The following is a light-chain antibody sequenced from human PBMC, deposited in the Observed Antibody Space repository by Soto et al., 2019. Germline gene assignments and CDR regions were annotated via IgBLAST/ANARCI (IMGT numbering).Light chain of an antibody. V-gene: IGKV1-33*01. CDR2: VAS. J-gene: IGKJ4*01. CDR3: HQYNNPPLT. Sequence: DIQMPQSPSSLSTSVGDRITITCQASQDISDSLNWYQQKPGRAPNLLIYVASNLETGVPSRLSGNASGTDFTFTNSGLQAEDIATYYCHQYNNPPLTFGGGTMVDIX. CDR1: QDISDS.